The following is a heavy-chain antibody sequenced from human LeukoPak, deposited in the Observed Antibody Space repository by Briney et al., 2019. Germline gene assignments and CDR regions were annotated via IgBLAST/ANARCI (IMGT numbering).Heavy chain of an antibody. V-gene: IGHV3-30*18. CDR3: AKVRNGDYVNWFDP. J-gene: IGHJ5*02. CDR1: GFTFSSYG. Sequence: SGGSLRLSCAASGFTFSSYGMHWVRQAPGKGLEWVAVISYDGSNKYYADSVKGRFTISRDNSKNTLYLQMNSLRAEDTAVYYCAKVRNGDYVNWFDPWGQGTLVTVSS. CDR2: ISYDGSNK. D-gene: IGHD4-17*01.